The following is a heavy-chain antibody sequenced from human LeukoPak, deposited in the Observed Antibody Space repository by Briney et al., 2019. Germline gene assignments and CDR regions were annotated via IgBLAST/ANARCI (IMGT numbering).Heavy chain of an antibody. CDR1: GFTFSSYG. CDR3: TREDIKESYTAD. D-gene: IGHD2-15*01. V-gene: IGHV3-33*01. J-gene: IGHJ4*02. CDR2: IWYDGSNK. Sequence: GRSLRLSCAASGFTFSSYGMHWVRQAPGKGLEWVAVIWYDGSNKYYADSVKGRFTISRDNSKNTLYLQMNSLRAEDTAVYYCTREDIKESYTADWGQGTLVTVSS.